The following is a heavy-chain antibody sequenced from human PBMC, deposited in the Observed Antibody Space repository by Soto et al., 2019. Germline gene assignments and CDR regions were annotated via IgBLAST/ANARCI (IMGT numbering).Heavy chain of an antibody. CDR3: AGALDLHRYYHITGMGV. CDR2: IGDSVRYT. Sequence: PGGSLSLACAAPGLTFSSYGMAWVRQVPGKRLEWVSGIGDSVRYTYYAGSVKGRFTIARDNSKETLYLQMTRLRVEDTAVYYCAGALDLHRYYHITGMGVWGQGNRVTIP. J-gene: IGHJ6*02. V-gene: IGHV3-23*01. D-gene: IGHD1-26*01. CDR1: GLTFSSYG.